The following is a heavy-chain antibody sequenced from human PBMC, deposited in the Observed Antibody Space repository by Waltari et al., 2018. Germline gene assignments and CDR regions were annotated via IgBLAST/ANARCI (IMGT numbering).Heavy chain of an antibody. D-gene: IGHD1-26*01. CDR1: GYTFTSYG. Sequence: QVQLVQSGAEVKKPGASVKVSCKASGYTFTSYGISWVRQAPGQGLEWMGWISAYNGNTNYAQKLQGRVTMTTDTSTSTAYMELRSLRSDDTAVYYCARVSRGIMGATYYYYYYMDVWGKGTTVTVSS. CDR2: ISAYNGNT. CDR3: ARVSRGIMGATYYYYYYMDV. J-gene: IGHJ6*03. V-gene: IGHV1-18*01.